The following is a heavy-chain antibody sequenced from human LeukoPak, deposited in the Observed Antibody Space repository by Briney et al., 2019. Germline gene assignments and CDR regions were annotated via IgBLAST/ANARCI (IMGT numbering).Heavy chain of an antibody. CDR3: AGKGDYYGMDV. J-gene: IGHJ6*02. D-gene: IGHD3-16*01. CDR1: GGSISSSSYY. Sequence: SETLSLTCTVSGGSISSSSYYWGWIRQPPGKGLEWIGSIYYSGSTYYNPSLKSRVTISVDTSKNQFSLKLSSVTAADTAVYYCAGKGDYYGMDVWGQGTTVTVSS. V-gene: IGHV4-39*07. CDR2: IYYSGST.